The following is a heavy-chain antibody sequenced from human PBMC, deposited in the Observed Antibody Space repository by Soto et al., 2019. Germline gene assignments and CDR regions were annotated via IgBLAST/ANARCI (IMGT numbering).Heavy chain of an antibody. J-gene: IGHJ6*02. CDR1: GYTFTDYY. V-gene: IGHV1-2*02. D-gene: IGHD3-22*01. Sequence: GASVKVSCKASGYTFTDYYIHWVRQAPGQGLEWMGWINPNSGGTKFAQQFQGRVTMTRDTSISTAYMELSRLRFDDTAVYYCARDWYYFDSSGDSKPVYYHYYGLDVWGQGTTVTVSS. CDR3: ARDWYYFDSSGDSKPVYYHYYGLDV. CDR2: INPNSGGT.